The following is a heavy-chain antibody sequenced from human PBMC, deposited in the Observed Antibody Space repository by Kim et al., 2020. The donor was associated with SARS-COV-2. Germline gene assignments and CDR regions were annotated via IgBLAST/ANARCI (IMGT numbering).Heavy chain of an antibody. CDR1: GGSISSSSYY. CDR2: IYYSGST. V-gene: IGHV4-39*07. D-gene: IGHD6-19*01. Sequence: SETLSLTCTVSGGSISSSSYYWGWIRQPPGKGLEWIGSIYYSGSTYYNPSLKSRVTISVDTSKNQFSLKLSSVTAADTAVYYCARERVAVAGTWGHNYY. J-gene: IGHJ6*01. CDR3: ARERVAVAGTWGHNYY.